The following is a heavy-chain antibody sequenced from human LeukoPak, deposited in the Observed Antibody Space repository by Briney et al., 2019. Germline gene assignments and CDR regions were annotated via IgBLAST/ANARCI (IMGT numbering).Heavy chain of an antibody. CDR2: ISTNNGNA. J-gene: IGHJ4*02. V-gene: IGHV1-18*01. CDR1: GGTFSSYA. Sequence: ASVKVSCKASGGTFSSYAITWVRQAPGQGLEWMGWISTNNGNADYAQNFRGRVTMTTDTSTNTAYMELRSLRSDDTAVYYCARDLDRIVPTTADYWGQDTLVTVSS. D-gene: IGHD5-12*01. CDR3: ARDLDRIVPTTADY.